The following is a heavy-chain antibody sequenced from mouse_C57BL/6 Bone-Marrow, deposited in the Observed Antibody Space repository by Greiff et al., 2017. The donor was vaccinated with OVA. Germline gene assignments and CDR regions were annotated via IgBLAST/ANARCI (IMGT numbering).Heavy chain of an antibody. CDR1: GYTFTSYW. J-gene: IGHJ3*01. V-gene: IGHV1-72*01. CDR2: IDPNSGGT. CDR3: ARERRGHYYGSSYGFAY. Sequence: QVQLQQPGAELVKPGASVKLSCKASGYTFTSYWMHWVKQRPGRGLEWIGRIDPNSGGTKYNEKFKSKATLTVDKPSSKAYMQLSSLTSEDSAVYYCARERRGHYYGSSYGFAYWGQGTLVTVSA. D-gene: IGHD1-1*01.